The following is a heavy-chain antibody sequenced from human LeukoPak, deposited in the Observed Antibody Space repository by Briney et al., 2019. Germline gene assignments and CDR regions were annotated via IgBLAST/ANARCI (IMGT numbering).Heavy chain of an antibody. CDR2: VNSDGSST. D-gene: IGHD5-18*01. Sequence: GGSLRLSCAASGFTFSSYWMHWVRQAPGKGLVWVSRVNSDGSSTTYADSVKGRFTISRDNAKNTLYLQMNSLRAEDTAVYYCASEYSYGSFYWGQGTLVTVSS. V-gene: IGHV3-74*01. J-gene: IGHJ4*02. CDR3: ASEYSYGSFY. CDR1: GFTFSSYW.